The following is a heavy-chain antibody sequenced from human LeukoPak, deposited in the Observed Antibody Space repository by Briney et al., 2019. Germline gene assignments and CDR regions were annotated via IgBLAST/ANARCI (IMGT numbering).Heavy chain of an antibody. Sequence: ASVKVSCKASGFTFTSSAMQWVRQARGQRLEWIGWIVVGSGNTNYAQKFQERVTITRDMSTSTAYMELSSLRSEDTAVYYCARGSGTMYDSSGYGLDWGQGTLVTVSS. CDR3: ARGSGTMYDSSGYGLD. V-gene: IGHV1-58*02. CDR2: IVVGSGNT. D-gene: IGHD3-22*01. CDR1: GFTFTSSA. J-gene: IGHJ4*02.